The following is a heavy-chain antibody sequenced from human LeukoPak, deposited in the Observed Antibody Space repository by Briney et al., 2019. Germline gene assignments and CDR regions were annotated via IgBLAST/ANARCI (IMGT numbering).Heavy chain of an antibody. D-gene: IGHD3-10*01. Sequence: ASVKFSCKASGYTFTSYDINWVRQATGQGLEWMGWMNPNSGNTGYAQKFQSRVTITRNTSISTAYMELSSLRSEDTAVYYCARITMVRGKRVDPWGQGTLVTVSS. J-gene: IGHJ5*02. CDR2: MNPNSGNT. CDR1: GYTFTSYD. CDR3: ARITMVRGKRVDP. V-gene: IGHV1-8*03.